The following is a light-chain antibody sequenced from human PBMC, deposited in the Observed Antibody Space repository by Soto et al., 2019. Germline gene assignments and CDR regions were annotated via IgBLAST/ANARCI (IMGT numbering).Light chain of an antibody. CDR1: SSDVGNYKY. CDR3: FSYTSSGTYV. CDR2: EVS. J-gene: IGLJ1*01. V-gene: IGLV2-14*01. Sequence: QSALTQPASVSVSPGQSITIACTGTSSDVGNYKYVSWYQQHPGKAPKLMIYEVSNRPSGVSNRFSGSKSGNTASLPISGLQAEDETDYYCFSYTSSGTYVFGTGTKVTVL.